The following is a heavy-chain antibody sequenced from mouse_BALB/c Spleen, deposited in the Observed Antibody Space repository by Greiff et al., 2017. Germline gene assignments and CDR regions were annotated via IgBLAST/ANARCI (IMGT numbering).Heavy chain of an antibody. CDR2: INPGSGGT. CDR3: ARDGNYVAY. Sequence: QVQLQQSGAELVRPGTSVKVSCKASGYAFTNYLIEWVKQRPGQGLEWIGVINPGSGGTNYNEKFKGKATLTADKSSSTAYMQLISLTSDDSAVYFCARDGNYVAYWGQGTLVTVSA. J-gene: IGHJ3*01. D-gene: IGHD2-1*01. CDR1: GYAFTNYL. V-gene: IGHV1-54*01.